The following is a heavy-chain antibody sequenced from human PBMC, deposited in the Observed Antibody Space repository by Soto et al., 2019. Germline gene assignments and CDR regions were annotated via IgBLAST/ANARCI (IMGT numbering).Heavy chain of an antibody. Sequence: ASVQVSCKASGCTFSSYASSWVRQAPGQGLEWMGRIIPVLSMSTYAQKFQGRVSLIADKSTNTAYMELYSLRSDDTAVYYCARSYGSGSRPFDYWGPGTLV. CDR1: GCTFSSYA. D-gene: IGHD3-10*01. CDR3: ARSYGSGSRPFDY. CDR2: IIPVLSMS. V-gene: IGHV1-69*04. J-gene: IGHJ4*02.